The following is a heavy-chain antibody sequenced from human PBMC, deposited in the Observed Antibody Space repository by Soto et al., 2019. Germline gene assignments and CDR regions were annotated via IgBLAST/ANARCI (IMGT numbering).Heavy chain of an antibody. CDR1: GYTFTSYG. J-gene: IGHJ6*02. D-gene: IGHD3-22*01. Sequence: QFQLVQSGADVNKPWASVKVACKASGYTFTSYGISWVRQAPGQVLEWMGCFSPSNGNTNYAQQLQGRVTMTTDTSTSTAYMELRRRRSDDTAVYYCASMYYYDSSGYYYREYYYGMDVWCQGTTVTVSS. CDR3: ASMYYYDSSGYYYREYYYGMDV. CDR2: FSPSNGNT. V-gene: IGHV1-18*01.